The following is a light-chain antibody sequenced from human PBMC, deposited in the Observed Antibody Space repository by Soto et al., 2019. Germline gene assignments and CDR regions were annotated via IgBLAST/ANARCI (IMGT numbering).Light chain of an antibody. V-gene: IGKV3-15*01. Sequence: VMTQSPSTLSVSPGERVTLSCRSSQSVGDNLAWFQQKPGQGPRLLIYGASTRATGIPVRFSGSGSETDFTITISSLQSEDSAVYLCQQYNNWPITFGQGIRLEI. CDR2: GAS. J-gene: IGKJ5*01. CDR1: QSVGDN. CDR3: QQYNNWPIT.